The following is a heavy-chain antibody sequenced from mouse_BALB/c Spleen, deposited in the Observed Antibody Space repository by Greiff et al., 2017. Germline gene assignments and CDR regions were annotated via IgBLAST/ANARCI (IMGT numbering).Heavy chain of an antibody. CDR2: ISYDGSN. Sequence: EVQLQESGPGLVKPSLSLSLTCSVTGYSFTSGYYWNWIRQFTVSQLEWMGYISYDGSNNYNPSLKNRISITRDTSKNPFFLKLNSLTTEDTATYYCARDGNYFDYWGQGTTLTVSS. CDR3: ARDGNYFDY. V-gene: IGHV3-6*02. J-gene: IGHJ2*01. D-gene: IGHD1-1*02. CDR1: GYSFTSGYY.